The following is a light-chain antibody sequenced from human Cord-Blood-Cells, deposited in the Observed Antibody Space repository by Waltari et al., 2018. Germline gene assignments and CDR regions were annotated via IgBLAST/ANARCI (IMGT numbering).Light chain of an antibody. J-gene: IGLJ1*01. Sequence: QSALTQPRSVSGSPGQSVTISCTGTSSDVGGYNYVSWYQQQPGTAPKLMIYDFSKLPSGVPDRFSGSKSGNTASLTISGLQVEDEADYYCCSYAGSYTYVFGTGTKVTVL. CDR3: CSYAGSYTYV. CDR1: SSDVGGYNY. CDR2: DFS. V-gene: IGLV2-11*01.